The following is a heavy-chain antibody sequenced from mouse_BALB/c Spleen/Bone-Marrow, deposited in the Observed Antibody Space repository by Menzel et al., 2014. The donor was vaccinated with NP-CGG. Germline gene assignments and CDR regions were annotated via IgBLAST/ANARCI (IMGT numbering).Heavy chain of an antibody. CDR3: ARGNWGYAMDY. Sequence: QVQLQQSGPGLVQPSQSLSITCTVSGFSLTNYGVHWGRQSPGKGLEWLGVIWRGGVTDYNAVFKSRLNITKDNSKSQVFFRMNSLQPDDTAIYFCARGNWGYAMDYWGQGTSVTVSS. J-gene: IGHJ4*01. CDR2: IWRGGVT. CDR1: GFSLTNYG. V-gene: IGHV2-5*01. D-gene: IGHD4-1*01.